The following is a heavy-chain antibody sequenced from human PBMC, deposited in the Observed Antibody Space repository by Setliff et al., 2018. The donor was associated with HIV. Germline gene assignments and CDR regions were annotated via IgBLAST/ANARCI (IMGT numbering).Heavy chain of an antibody. CDR3: AKELCYCSGDNCFGFDY. D-gene: IGHD2-15*01. Sequence: SETLSLTCDVSTYSISSVHSWGWSRQPPGKGLEWIGTMHNSGNNHYKPSLKGRVTVSLDTSKKQLSLKLRSVTAADTAVYYCAKELCYCSGDNCFGFDYWGQGTLVPVSS. J-gene: IGHJ4*02. CDR2: MHNSGNN. CDR1: TYSISSVHS. V-gene: IGHV4-38-2*02.